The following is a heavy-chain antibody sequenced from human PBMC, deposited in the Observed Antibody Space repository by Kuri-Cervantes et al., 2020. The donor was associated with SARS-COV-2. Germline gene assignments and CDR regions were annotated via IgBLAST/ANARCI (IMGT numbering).Heavy chain of an antibody. CDR3: ARDPGASSSDYFDY. CDR2: INPKSGGT. D-gene: IGHD6-6*01. J-gene: IGHJ4*02. CDR1: GYTFTGYY. V-gene: IGHV1-2*02. Sequence: ASVKVSCKASGYTFTGYYMHWVRQAPGQGLEWMGWINPKSGGTNYAQKLQGRVTMTRDTSISTAYMELSRLRSDDTAVYYCARDPGASSSDYFDYWGQGTPVTVSS.